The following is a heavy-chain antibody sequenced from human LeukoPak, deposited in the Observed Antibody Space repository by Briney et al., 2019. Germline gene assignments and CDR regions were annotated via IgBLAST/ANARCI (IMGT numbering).Heavy chain of an antibody. Sequence: GGSLRLSCAASGFTFSSYAMSWVRQAPGKGLEWVSAISGSVGSTYYADSVEGRFTISRDNSKNTLYLQMNSLRAEDTAVYYCAKGHDSSGYFQTFFDYWGQGTLVTASS. D-gene: IGHD3-22*01. CDR1: GFTFSSYA. CDR2: ISGSVGST. V-gene: IGHV3-23*01. J-gene: IGHJ4*02. CDR3: AKGHDSSGYFQTFFDY.